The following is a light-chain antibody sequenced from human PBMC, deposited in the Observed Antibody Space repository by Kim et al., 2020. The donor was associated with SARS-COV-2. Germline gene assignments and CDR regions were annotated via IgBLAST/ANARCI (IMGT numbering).Light chain of an antibody. Sequence: QSVLTQPPSAYGTPGLRVAISCSGSNSNIGTNSVNWYQQPPGTAPKLLIYKDNQRPSGVPGRFSGSKSGTSASLAISGLLSEDEAHYYCSAWDDSLNGWVFGGGTQLTVL. CDR2: KDN. J-gene: IGLJ3*02. V-gene: IGLV1-44*01. CDR1: NSNIGTNS. CDR3: SAWDDSLNGWV.